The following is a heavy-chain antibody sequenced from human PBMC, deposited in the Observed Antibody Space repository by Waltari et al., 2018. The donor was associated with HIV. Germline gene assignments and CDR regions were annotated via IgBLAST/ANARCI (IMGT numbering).Heavy chain of an antibody. J-gene: IGHJ1*01. V-gene: IGHV4-34*01. CDR2: INHSGSS. Sequence: QVQLQQWGAGLLKPSETLSLTCAVYGGSFSGYYWNWIRQPPGKGLEWIGEINHSGSSNYNPALKSRVTISVDTSKNQFSLKLSSVTAADTAVYYCARGPPKGYFQHWGQGTLVTVSS. CDR3: ARGPPKGYFQH. CDR1: GGSFSGYY.